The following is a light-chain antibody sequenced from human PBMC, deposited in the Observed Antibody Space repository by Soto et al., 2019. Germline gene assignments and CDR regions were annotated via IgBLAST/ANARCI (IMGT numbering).Light chain of an antibody. Sequence: EIVLTQSPGTLSLSPGERATLSCRASQSVSSSYLAWYQQKPGQAPRPHIYGASSRATGIPDRFSGSGSGTDFTLTISRLEPEDFAVYYCQQYGSSPQLTFGGGTKVEIK. CDR3: QQYGSSPQLT. J-gene: IGKJ4*01. CDR2: GAS. CDR1: QSVSSSY. V-gene: IGKV3-20*01.